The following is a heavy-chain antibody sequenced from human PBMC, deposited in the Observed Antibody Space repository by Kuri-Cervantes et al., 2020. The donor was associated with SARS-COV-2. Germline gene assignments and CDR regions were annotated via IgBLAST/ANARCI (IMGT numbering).Heavy chain of an antibody. Sequence: ASVKVSCKASGYIFTSYYLHWVRQAPGQGLEWMGVINPTVGDTTYAQKFQGRVTMTRDTSISTAYMELSRLRSDDTAVYYCASAVRFLEWLLLPVVAFDIWGQGTMVTVSS. CDR2: INPTVGDT. D-gene: IGHD3-3*01. CDR3: ASAVRFLEWLLLPVVAFDI. J-gene: IGHJ3*02. V-gene: IGHV1-2*02. CDR1: GYIFTSYY.